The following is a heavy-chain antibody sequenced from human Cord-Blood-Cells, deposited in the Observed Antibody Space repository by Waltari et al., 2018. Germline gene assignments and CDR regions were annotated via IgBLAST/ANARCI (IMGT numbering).Heavy chain of an antibody. Sequence: EVQLVESGGGLIQPGGSLRLSCAASGFTVSSNYMSRVRQAPGKGHVCVSVIYSGASSYYAHSVKRRFTISRDNSKNTLYLQMNSLRAEVTAVYYCARPSLYWGQGTLVTVSS. CDR2: IYSGASS. J-gene: IGHJ4*02. CDR1: GFTVSSNY. CDR3: ARPSLY. V-gene: IGHV3-53*01.